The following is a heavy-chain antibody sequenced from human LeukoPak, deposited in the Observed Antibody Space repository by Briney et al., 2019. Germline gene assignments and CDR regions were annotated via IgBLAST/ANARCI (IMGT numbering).Heavy chain of an antibody. V-gene: IGHV3-74*01. CDR3: ARAISGYYYFDY. Sequence: GGSLRLSCAASGFTFSRYWMHWVRQAPGKGLVWVSRIDSDGNSRTYADSVKGRFTISRDNAKNTLYVQVNSLRAEDTAVYYCARAISGYYYFDYWGQGILVTVSS. CDR1: GFTFSRYW. J-gene: IGHJ4*02. D-gene: IGHD5-12*01. CDR2: IDSDGNSR.